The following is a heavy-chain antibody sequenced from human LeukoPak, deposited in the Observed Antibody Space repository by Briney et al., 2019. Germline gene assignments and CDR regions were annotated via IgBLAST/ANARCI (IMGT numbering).Heavy chain of an antibody. CDR1: GFTFSSYA. D-gene: IGHD6-19*01. V-gene: IGHV3-30*04. Sequence: GGSLRLSCAASGFTFSSYAMHWVRQAPGKGLEWVAVISYDGSNKYYADSVKGRVTISRDNSKNTLYLQMNRLRAEDTAVYYCARDGVAVAGYYYYMDVWGKGTTVTISS. J-gene: IGHJ6*03. CDR3: ARDGVAVAGYYYYMDV. CDR2: ISYDGSNK.